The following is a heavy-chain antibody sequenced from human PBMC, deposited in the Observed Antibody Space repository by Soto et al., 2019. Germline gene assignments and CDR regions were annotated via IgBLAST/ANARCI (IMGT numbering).Heavy chain of an antibody. CDR2: IYYTGST. V-gene: IGHV4-59*01. CDR1: GGSISNYY. CDR3: AREDSRWFDP. Sequence: SETLSLTCTVSGGSISNYYWSWIRQPPGKGLGWVGYIYYTGSTSYNPSLKSRVAMSVDTSKKQISLKLTSVTAADTAVYYCAREDSRWFDPWGQGTRVTVSS. J-gene: IGHJ5*02.